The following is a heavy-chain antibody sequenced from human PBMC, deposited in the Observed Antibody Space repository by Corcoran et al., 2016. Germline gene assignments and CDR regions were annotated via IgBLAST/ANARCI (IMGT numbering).Heavy chain of an antibody. V-gene: IGHV4-34*01. Sequence: QVQLQPWGAGLLKPSETLSLTCAVYGGSFSGYYWSWIRQPPGKGLEWIGEINHSGSTNYNPSLKSRVTISVDTSKIQFSLKLSSVPAADTAVYYCAGEPRGYFDLWGRGTLVTVSS. CDR2: INHSGST. J-gene: IGHJ2*01. CDR3: AGEPRGYFDL. CDR1: GGSFSGYY.